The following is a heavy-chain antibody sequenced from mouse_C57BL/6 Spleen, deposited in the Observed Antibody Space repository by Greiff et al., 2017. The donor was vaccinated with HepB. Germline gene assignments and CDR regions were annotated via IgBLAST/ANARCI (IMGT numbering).Heavy chain of an antibody. Sequence: VQLQQSGAELVRPGASVTLSCKASGYTFTDYEMHWVKQTPVHGLEWIGAIDPETGGTAYNQKFKGKAILTADKSSSTAYMELRSLTSEDSAVYYCTRGGSYYGSSFDYWGQGTTLTVSS. V-gene: IGHV1-15*01. CDR1: GYTFTDYE. CDR2: IDPETGGT. CDR3: TRGGSYYGSSFDY. D-gene: IGHD1-1*01. J-gene: IGHJ2*01.